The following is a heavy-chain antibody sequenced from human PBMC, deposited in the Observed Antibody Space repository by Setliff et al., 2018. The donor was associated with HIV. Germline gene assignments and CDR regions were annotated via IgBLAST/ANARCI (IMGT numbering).Heavy chain of an antibody. CDR3: ARGGTNGAPGYYYMDV. CDR2: INPNSGDT. V-gene: IGHV1-2*02. J-gene: IGHJ6*03. CDR1: GYTFTGYY. Sequence: ASVKVSCKASGYTFTGYYMHWVRQAPGQGLEWMGWINPNSGDTNYAQKFQGRVTMTRDTSISTAYMELSRLRSDDTAVYYCARGGTNGAPGYYYMDVWGKGTTVTVSS. D-gene: IGHD2-8*01.